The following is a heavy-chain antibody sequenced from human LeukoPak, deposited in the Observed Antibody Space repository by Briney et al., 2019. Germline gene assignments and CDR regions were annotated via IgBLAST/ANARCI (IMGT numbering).Heavy chain of an antibody. J-gene: IGHJ3*02. V-gene: IGHV3-21*01. CDR1: GFTFSTYA. D-gene: IGHD3-16*01. CDR3: ARDRAKLWRSAAFDI. Sequence: KPGGSLRLSCAASGFTFSTYAMSWVRQAPGKGLEWVSSISSSSSYIYYADSVKGRFTISRDNAKNSLYLQMNSLRAEDTAVYYCARDRAKLWRSAAFDIWGQGTMVTVSS. CDR2: ISSSSSYI.